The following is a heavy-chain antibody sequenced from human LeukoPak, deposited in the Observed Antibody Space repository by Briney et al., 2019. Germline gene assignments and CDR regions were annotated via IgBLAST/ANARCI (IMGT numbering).Heavy chain of an antibody. CDR3: ARFGITVVRGGKYYFDY. CDR1: GGSISNYY. V-gene: IGHV4-59*08. D-gene: IGHD3-10*01. CDR2: IYYSGAT. Sequence: SETLSLTCTVSGGSISNYYWSWIRQPPGKGLELIGHIYYSGATKYNPSLKSRITISVDTSKNQFSLMLSSVTAADTAVYYCARFGITVVRGGKYYFDYWGQGTLVTVSS. J-gene: IGHJ4*02.